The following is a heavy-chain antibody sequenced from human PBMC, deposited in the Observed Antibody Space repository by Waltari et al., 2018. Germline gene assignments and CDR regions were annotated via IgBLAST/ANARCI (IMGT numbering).Heavy chain of an antibody. CDR1: GGSISSYY. CDR2: IYYSGST. D-gene: IGHD3-10*01. Sequence: QVQLQESGPGLVKPSETLSLTCTVSGGSISSYYWSWIRQPPGKGLEWIGYIYYSGSTNYNPSLKSRVTISVDTSKNQFSLKLSSVTAADTAVYYCAREKMVRGPMGWFDPWGQGTLVTVSS. CDR3: AREKMVRGPMGWFDP. J-gene: IGHJ5*02. V-gene: IGHV4-59*01.